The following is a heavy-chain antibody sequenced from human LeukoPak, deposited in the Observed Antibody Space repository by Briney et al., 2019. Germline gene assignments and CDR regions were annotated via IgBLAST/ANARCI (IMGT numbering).Heavy chain of an antibody. CDR3: ARGRLRGYYGSGRPFDY. V-gene: IGHV4-34*01. CDR2: INHSGST. CDR1: GGSFSGYY. J-gene: IGHJ4*02. D-gene: IGHD3-10*01. Sequence: PSETLSLTCAVCGGSFSGYYWSWIRQPPGKGLEWIGEINHSGSTNYNPSLKSRVTISVDTSKNQFSLKLSSVTAADTAVYYCARGRLRGYYGSGRPFDYWGQGTLVTVSS.